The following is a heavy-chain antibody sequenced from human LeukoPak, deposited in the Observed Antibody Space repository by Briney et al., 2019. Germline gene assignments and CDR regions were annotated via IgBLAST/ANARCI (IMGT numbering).Heavy chain of an antibody. V-gene: IGHV3-66*01. Sequence: PGGSLRLSCAASGFTVSSNYMSWVRQAPGKGLEWVSVIYSGGSTYYSDSVKGRFTISRDNSKNTLYLQMNSLRAEDTAVYYCARGVIWPQFDYWGQGTLVTVSS. CDR3: ARGVIWPQFDY. CDR2: IYSGGST. J-gene: IGHJ4*02. D-gene: IGHD2-21*01. CDR1: GFTVSSNY.